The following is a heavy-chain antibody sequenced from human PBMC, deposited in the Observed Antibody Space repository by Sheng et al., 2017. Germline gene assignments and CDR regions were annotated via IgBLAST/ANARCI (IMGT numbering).Heavy chain of an antibody. J-gene: IGHJ3*02. Sequence: QVQLQQWGAGLLKPSETLSLTCAVYGGSFSGYYWSWIRQPPGKGLEWIGEINHNGSTNYNPSLKSRVTISVDTSKNQFSLKLSSVTAADTAVYYCASLKGHVGAFDIWGQGTMVTVSS. CDR3: ASLKGHVGAFDI. CDR2: INHNGST. V-gene: IGHV4-34*01. D-gene: IGHD2-15*01. CDR1: GGSFSGYY.